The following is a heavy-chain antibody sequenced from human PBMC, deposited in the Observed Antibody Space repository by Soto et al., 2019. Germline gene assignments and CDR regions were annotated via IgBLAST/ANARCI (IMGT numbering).Heavy chain of an antibody. J-gene: IGHJ5*02. CDR1: GGSISSGGYS. D-gene: IGHD2-2*01. CDR3: ARVPDR. CDR2: VYHSGST. V-gene: IGHV4-30-2*01. Sequence: PSETLSLTCAVSGGSISSGGYSWSWIRQPPGKGLEWIGYVYHSGSTYYNPSLKSRVTISVDRSKNQFSLKLSSVTAADTAVYSCARVPDRWGQGTLVTGSS.